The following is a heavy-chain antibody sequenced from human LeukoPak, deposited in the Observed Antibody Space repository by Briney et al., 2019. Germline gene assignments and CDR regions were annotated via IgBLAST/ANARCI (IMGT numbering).Heavy chain of an antibody. CDR1: GITFSSYG. V-gene: IGHV3-23*01. CDR2: ISSTGGTT. Sequence: PGGSLRLSCAASGITFSSYGMSWVRQAPGKGLEWVSSISSTGGTTYYADSVKGRFTISRDNSENTLYLQMNSLRAEDTAVYYCAREVSGSYIANWFDPWGQGTLVTVSS. CDR3: AREVSGSYIANWFDP. D-gene: IGHD3-10*01. J-gene: IGHJ5*02.